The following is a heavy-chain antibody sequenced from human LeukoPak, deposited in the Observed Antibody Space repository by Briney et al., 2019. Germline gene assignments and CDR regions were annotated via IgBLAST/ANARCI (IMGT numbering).Heavy chain of an antibody. CDR2: ISSSSSTI. J-gene: IGHJ4*02. CDR1: GFTFSSYS. D-gene: IGHD2-2*01. V-gene: IGHV3-48*02. Sequence: GGSLRLSCAASGFTFSSYSMNWVRQAPGKGLEWVSYISSSSSTIYYADSVKGRFTISRDNAKNSLYLQMNSLRDEDTAVYYCAKDQDIVVVPAACFDYWGQGTLVTVSS. CDR3: AKDQDIVVVPAACFDY.